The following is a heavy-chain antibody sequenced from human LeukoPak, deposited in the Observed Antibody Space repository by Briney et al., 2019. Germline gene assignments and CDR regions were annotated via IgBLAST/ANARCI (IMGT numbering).Heavy chain of an antibody. CDR2: IIPIFGTA. Sequence: PVKVSCTASGGTFSSYAISWVRQAPGQGLEWMGGIIPIFGTANYAQKFQGRVTITADKSTSTAYMELSSLRSEDTAVYYCARVETKEGYYYMDVWGKGTTVTISS. CDR1: GGTFSSYA. CDR3: ARVETKEGYYYMDV. D-gene: IGHD2-8*01. J-gene: IGHJ6*03. V-gene: IGHV1-69*06.